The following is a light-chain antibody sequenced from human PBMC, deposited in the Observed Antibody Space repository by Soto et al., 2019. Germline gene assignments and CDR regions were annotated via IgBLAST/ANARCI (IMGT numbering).Light chain of an antibody. V-gene: IGKV3-20*01. CDR2: GAS. Sequence: EIVLTLSAGALSLSKGERATLSCRASQSVSNNYLAWYQQKPGQAPRLLIYGASNRATGIPDRFSGSGSGTDFTLTISRLEPEDFAMYYCQQYSSSRTSGQVAKVDNK. CDR1: QSVSNNY. J-gene: IGKJ1*01. CDR3: QQYSSSRT.